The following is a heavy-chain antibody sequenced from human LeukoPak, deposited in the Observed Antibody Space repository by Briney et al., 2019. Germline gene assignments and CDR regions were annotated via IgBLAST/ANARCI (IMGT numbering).Heavy chain of an antibody. J-gene: IGHJ4*02. D-gene: IGHD3-10*01. CDR1: GFTFSSYS. CDR2: ISSSSSTI. Sequence: GGSLRLSCAASGFTFSSYSMNWVRQAPGKGLEWVSYISSSSSTIYYADSVKGRFTISRDNAKNSLYLQMNSLRAEDTAVYYCASRSDSRYRGVIRPFDYWGQGTLVTVSS. CDR3: ASRSDSRYRGVIRPFDY. V-gene: IGHV3-48*01.